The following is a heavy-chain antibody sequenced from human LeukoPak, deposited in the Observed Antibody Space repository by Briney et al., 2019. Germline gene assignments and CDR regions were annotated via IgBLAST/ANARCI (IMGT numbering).Heavy chain of an antibody. CDR2: ISAAGGIT. Sequence: HPGGSLRLSCAASGFSFDTYAMSWVRQAPGKGLEWVSAISAAGGITNYADSVKGRFTFSRDNSKNTLYLQMNSLKTEDTAVYYCTTEYNFNYYDSSGYYYWGQGTLVTVSS. V-gene: IGHV3-23*01. CDR3: TTEYNFNYYDSSGYYY. J-gene: IGHJ4*02. D-gene: IGHD3-22*01. CDR1: GFSFDTYA.